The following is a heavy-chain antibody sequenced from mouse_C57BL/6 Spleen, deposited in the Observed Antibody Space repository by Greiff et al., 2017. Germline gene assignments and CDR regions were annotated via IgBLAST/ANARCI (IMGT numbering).Heavy chain of an antibody. CDR1: GYTFTSYW. Sequence: VQLQQSGAELVKPGASVKMSCKASGYTFTSYWITWVKQRPGQGLEWIGDIYPGSGSTNYNEKFKSKATLTVDTSSSTAYMQLSSLTSENSAVXYCARRGYYDYGHYAMDYWGQGTSVTVSS. CDR3: ARRGYYDYGHYAMDY. V-gene: IGHV1-55*01. J-gene: IGHJ4*01. CDR2: IYPGSGST. D-gene: IGHD2-4*01.